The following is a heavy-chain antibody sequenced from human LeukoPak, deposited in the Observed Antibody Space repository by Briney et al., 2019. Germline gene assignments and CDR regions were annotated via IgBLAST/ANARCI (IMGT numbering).Heavy chain of an antibody. CDR1: SGSISNYY. D-gene: IGHD2-2*01. J-gene: IGHJ5*02. V-gene: IGHV4-4*07. Sequence: SETLSPTCTVSSGSISNYYWSWVRQPAGKGLEWIGRIYTSGSTTYNPSLKSRLTISIDTSKNQFSLKLSSVTAADTAVYYCAREVKYQLSTITWFDPWGQGTLVTVSS. CDR2: IYTSGST. CDR3: AREVKYQLSTITWFDP.